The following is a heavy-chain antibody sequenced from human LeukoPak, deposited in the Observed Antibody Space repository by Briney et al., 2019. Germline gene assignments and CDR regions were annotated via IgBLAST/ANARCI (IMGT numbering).Heavy chain of an antibody. V-gene: IGHV1-69*04. D-gene: IGHD4-17*01. Sequence: GSSVKVSCKASGGTFSSYAISWVRQAPGQGLEWMGRIIPILGIANYAQKFQGRVTITADKSTSTAYMELSSLRSEDTAVYYCARDTDYGDYPTYWGQGTLVTVSS. CDR3: ARDTDYGDYPTY. J-gene: IGHJ4*02. CDR2: IIPILGIA. CDR1: GGTFSSYA.